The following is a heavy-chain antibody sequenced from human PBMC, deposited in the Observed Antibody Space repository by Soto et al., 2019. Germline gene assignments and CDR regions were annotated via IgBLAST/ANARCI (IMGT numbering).Heavy chain of an antibody. D-gene: IGHD3-9*01. V-gene: IGHV4-31*03. CDR3: ARSPPPIYAILTGEIFDY. CDR1: GGSISSGGYY. J-gene: IGHJ4*02. Sequence: QVQLQESGPGLVKPSQTLSLTCTVSGGSISSGGYYWSWIRQHPGKGLEWLGYIYYSGSNYYNPSLKCRGTISVDTSKNQFSLKLSSVTAADTAVYYCARSPPPIYAILTGEIFDYWGQGTLVTVSS. CDR2: IYYSGSN.